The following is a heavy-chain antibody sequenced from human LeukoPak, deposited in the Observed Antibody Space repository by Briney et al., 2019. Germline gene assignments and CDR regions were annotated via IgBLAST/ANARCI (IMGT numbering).Heavy chain of an antibody. V-gene: IGHV4-34*01. CDR1: GGSFSGYY. J-gene: IGHJ3*02. CDR2: INHSGST. D-gene: IGHD3-16*02. CDR3: ARHWRALYAFDI. Sequence: PSETLSLTCAVYGGSFSGYYWSWIRQPPGKGLEWIGEINHSGSTNYNPSLKSRVTISVDTSKNQFSLKLSSVTAADTALYYCARHWRALYAFDIWGQGTMVTVSS.